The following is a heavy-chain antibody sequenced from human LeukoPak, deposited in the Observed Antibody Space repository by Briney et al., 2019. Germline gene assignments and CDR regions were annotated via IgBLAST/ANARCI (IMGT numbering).Heavy chain of an antibody. CDR3: AKAASLLEQDAFDI. CDR1: GFTFSSYG. J-gene: IGHJ3*02. D-gene: IGHD1/OR15-1a*01. CDR2: ISYDGSNK. V-gene: IGHV3-30*18. Sequence: GGSLRLSCAASGFTFSSYGMHWVRQAPGKGLEWVAVISYDGSNKYYADSVMGRFTISRDNSKNALYLQMNSLRAEDTAVYYCAKAASLLEQDAFDIWGQGTMVTVSS.